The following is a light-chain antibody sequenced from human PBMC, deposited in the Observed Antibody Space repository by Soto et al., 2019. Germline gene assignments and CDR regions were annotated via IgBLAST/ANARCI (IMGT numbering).Light chain of an antibody. J-gene: IGLJ2*01. V-gene: IGLV2-14*03. Sequence: QSALTQPASVSGSPGQSITISCTGTSSDVGGYNYVSWYQQHPGKAPQLIIYDVANRPSGVSNRFSGSKSGNTASLTISGLQAQDEADYHCSSSTSSSTYVVFGGGTKLTVL. CDR1: SSDVGGYNY. CDR3: SSSTSSSTYVV. CDR2: DVA.